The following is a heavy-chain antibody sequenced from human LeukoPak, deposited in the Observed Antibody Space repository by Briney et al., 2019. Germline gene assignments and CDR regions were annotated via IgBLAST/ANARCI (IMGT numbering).Heavy chain of an antibody. CDR3: ARGYCSGGSCYSYYYYNYMDV. D-gene: IGHD2-15*01. CDR2: IYTSGST. V-gene: IGHV4-4*07. Sequence: PSETLSLTCTVSGGSISSYYWSWIRQPAGKGLEWIGRIYTSGSTNYNPSLKSRVTMSVDTSKNQFSLKLSSVTAADTDVYYCARGYCSGGSCYSYYYYNYMDVWGKGTTVTVSS. CDR1: GGSISSYY. J-gene: IGHJ6*03.